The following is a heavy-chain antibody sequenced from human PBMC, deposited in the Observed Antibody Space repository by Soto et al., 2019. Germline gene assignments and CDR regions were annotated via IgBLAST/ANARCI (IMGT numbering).Heavy chain of an antibody. V-gene: IGHV1-69*13. Sequence: GASVKVSCKASGGTFSSYAISWVRQAPGQGLEWMGGIIPIFGTANYAQKFQGRVTITADESTSTAYMELSSLRSEDTAVYYCAWGTAYYYDSSGSRYGMDVWGQGTTVTVSS. CDR2: IIPIFGTA. CDR3: AWGTAYYYDSSGSRYGMDV. D-gene: IGHD3-22*01. J-gene: IGHJ6*02. CDR1: GGTFSSYA.